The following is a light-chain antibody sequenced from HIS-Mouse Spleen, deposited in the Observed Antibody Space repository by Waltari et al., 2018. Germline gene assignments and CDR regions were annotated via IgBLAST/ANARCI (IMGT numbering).Light chain of an antibody. CDR2: DVS. V-gene: IGLV2-14*03. CDR3: SSYTSSSTYV. Sequence: QSALTQPASVSGSPGQSITISCTGTSRDVGGYNYVSWYQQHPGKAPKRMIYDVSNRPSGVSNRFSGSKSGNTASLTISGLQAEDEADYYCSSYTSSSTYVFGTGTKVTVL. J-gene: IGLJ1*01. CDR1: SRDVGGYNY.